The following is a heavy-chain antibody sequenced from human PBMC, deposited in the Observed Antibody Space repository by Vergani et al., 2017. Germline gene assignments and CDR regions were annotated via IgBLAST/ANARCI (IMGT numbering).Heavy chain of an antibody. CDR2: IYWNDDQ. Sequence: QITLKESGPTLVKPTQTLTLTCTFSGFSLNTRGVSVAWIRQPPGKALDWLALIYWNDDQHYSPSLNNRVTITKDTSKNQVVLTITNMDYVDTGTYYCVYRKTGCGTTGCFYPFYYFYYMGVLGKGTTVTVSS. CDR3: VYRKTGCGTTGCFYPFYYFYYMGV. CDR1: GFSLNTRGVS. D-gene: IGHD1-7*01. J-gene: IGHJ6*03. V-gene: IGHV2-5*04.